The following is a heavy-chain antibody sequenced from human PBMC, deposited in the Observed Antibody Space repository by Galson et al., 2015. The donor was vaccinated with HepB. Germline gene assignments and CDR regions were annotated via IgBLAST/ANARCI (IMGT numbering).Heavy chain of an antibody. V-gene: IGHV3-11*01. Sequence: SLRPSCAVSGFSFSDSYMAWIRQAPGMGVEWIAYISGSGGTTNYRGSAKGRFTIPRDKRNKPLFLHMSSLRVEDTAVYHCATVGRGAFLYYFYYYMDVWGKGTTVTVSS. CDR3: ATVGRGAFLYYFYYYMDV. J-gene: IGHJ6*03. CDR1: GFSFSDSY. D-gene: IGHD2-21*01. CDR2: ISGSGGTT.